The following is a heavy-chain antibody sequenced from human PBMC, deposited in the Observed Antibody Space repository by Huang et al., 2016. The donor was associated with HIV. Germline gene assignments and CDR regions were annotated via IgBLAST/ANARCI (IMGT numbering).Heavy chain of an antibody. CDR2: IKQAGSEN. D-gene: IGHD1-26*01. CDR1: GFNFNTFW. CDR3: ARDFNWELVSPDPEYFQY. J-gene: IGHJ1*01. Sequence: EVQLVESGGGLVQPGGSLRLSCSPSGFNFNTFWMSWVRQAPGKGLEWVANIKQAGSENYYVDSVKGRFTIAIDNAKNSVYLQMNSLKDEDTAMYYCARDFNWELVSPDPEYFQYWGQGTLVTVSS. V-gene: IGHV3-7*01.